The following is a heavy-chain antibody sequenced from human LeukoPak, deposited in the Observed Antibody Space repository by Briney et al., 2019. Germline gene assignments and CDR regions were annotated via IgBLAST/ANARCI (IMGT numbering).Heavy chain of an antibody. CDR2: ISESGRT. V-gene: IGHV4-39*02. J-gene: IGHJ6*03. D-gene: IGHD2-8*02. CDR1: GGSISTSSYY. Sequence: PSETLSLTCTVSGGSISTSSYYWGWLRQPPGKGLEWIGSISESGRTHYNPSLKSRVIISVDTSKKHFSLKLSSVTAADTAVYYCARHCTGDICAAYYFYYYMDVWGKGTTVTVSS. CDR3: ARHCTGDICAAYYFYYYMDV.